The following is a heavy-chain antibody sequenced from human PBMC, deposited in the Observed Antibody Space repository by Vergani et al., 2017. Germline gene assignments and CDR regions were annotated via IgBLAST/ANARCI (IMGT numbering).Heavy chain of an antibody. V-gene: IGHV4-59*01. CDR1: GGSISSYY. D-gene: IGHD6-19*01. CDR3: ARVERSGWSRGDAFDI. J-gene: IGHJ3*02. Sequence: QVQLQESGPGLVKPSETLPLTCTVSGGSISSYYWSWIRQPPGKGLEWIGYIYYSGSTNYNPSLKSRVTISVDTSKNQFSLKLSSVTAADTAVYYCARVERSGWSRGDAFDIWGQGTMVTVSS. CDR2: IYYSGST.